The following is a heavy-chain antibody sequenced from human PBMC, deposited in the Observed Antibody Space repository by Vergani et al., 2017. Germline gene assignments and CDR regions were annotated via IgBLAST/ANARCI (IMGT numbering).Heavy chain of an antibody. CDR3: ARGWALRYFDYFDY. J-gene: IGHJ4*02. Sequence: QVQLQQWGAGLLKPSETLSLTCAVYGGSFSGYYWSWIRQPPGKGLECIGEINHSGSTNYNPSLKSRVTISVDTSKNQFSLKLSSVTAADTAVYYCARGWALRYFDYFDYWGQGTLVTVSS. CDR2: INHSGST. D-gene: IGHD3-9*01. CDR1: GGSFSGYY. V-gene: IGHV4-34*01.